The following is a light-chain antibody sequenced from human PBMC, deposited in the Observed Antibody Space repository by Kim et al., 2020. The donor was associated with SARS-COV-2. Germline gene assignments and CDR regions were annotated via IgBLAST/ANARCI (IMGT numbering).Light chain of an antibody. CDR1: QSVRTW. CDR2: AAS. CDR3: QQANSFPFT. V-gene: IGKV1-12*02. J-gene: IGKJ3*01. Sequence: ASVGDRVTITCRASQSVRTWLAWYQQRPGKAPKLLIYAASTLVTGVPSRFSGSGSGTDFTLTITSLQPEDSATYFCQQANSFPFTFGPGTKVDIK.